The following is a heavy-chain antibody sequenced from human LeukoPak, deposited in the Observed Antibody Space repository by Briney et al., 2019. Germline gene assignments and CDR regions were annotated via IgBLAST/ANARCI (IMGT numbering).Heavy chain of an antibody. CDR2: IYWDDDK. Sequence: SWVRQAPGKGLEWLALIYWDDDKRYSPSLKSRLTITKDTSKNQVVLTMTNMDPVDTATYYCAHRYSSSFDYWGQGTLVTVSS. V-gene: IGHV2-5*08. J-gene: IGHJ4*02. CDR3: AHRYSSSFDY. D-gene: IGHD6-13*01.